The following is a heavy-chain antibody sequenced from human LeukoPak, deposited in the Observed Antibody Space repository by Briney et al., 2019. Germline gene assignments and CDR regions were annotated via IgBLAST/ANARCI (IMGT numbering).Heavy chain of an antibody. Sequence: GGPLRLSCAASGFTFSNYNMNWVRQAPGKGLEWVSSISSSNNYIYYADSVKGRFTISRDNAKNSLYLQMNSLRAEDTAVYYCARRSPNYYFDYWGQGTPVTVSS. V-gene: IGHV3-21*01. CDR1: GFTFSNYN. CDR3: ARRSPNYYFDY. J-gene: IGHJ4*02. CDR2: ISSSNNYI.